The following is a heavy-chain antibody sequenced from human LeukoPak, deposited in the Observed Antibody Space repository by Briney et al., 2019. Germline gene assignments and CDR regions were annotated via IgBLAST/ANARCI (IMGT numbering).Heavy chain of an antibody. CDR1: GGSISSSSYY. D-gene: IGHD1-14*01. CDR2: IYYSGST. CDR3: ATEVNRYGMDV. V-gene: IGHV4-39*07. Sequence: SETLSLTCTVSGGSISSSSYYWGWIRQPPGKGLEWIGSIYYSGSTYYNPSLKSRVTISVDTSKNQFSLKLSSVTAADTAVYYCATEVNRYGMDVWGQGTTVTVSS. J-gene: IGHJ6*02.